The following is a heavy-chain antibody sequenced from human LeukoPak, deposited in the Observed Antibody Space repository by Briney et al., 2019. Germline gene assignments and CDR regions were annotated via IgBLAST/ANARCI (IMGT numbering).Heavy chain of an antibody. J-gene: IGHJ6*03. V-gene: IGHV3-74*01. CDR2: INSDGRIT. CDR3: AKGIRQLGNYYYYMDV. D-gene: IGHD7-27*01. CDR1: GFTFSDYW. Sequence: GGSLRLSCAASGFTFSDYWMHWVRQAPGKGLVGVSRINSDGRITNYADSVKGRFTMSRDNPKNMLYLQMNSLRAEDTALYYCAKGIRQLGNYYYYMDVWGKGTTVTVSS.